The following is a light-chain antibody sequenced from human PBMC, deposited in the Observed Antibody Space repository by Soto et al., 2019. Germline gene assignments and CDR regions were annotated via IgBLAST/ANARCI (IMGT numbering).Light chain of an antibody. CDR1: SSNIGSNT. Sequence: QSVLTPPPSASGTPGQRVTISCSGRSSNIGSNTVNWYQQLPGTAPKLLIYNNNQRPSGVPDRFSGSKSGTSASLAISGLQSEDEADYYCAAWDDSLNGLVFGTGTKLTVL. CDR2: NNN. V-gene: IGLV1-44*01. J-gene: IGLJ1*01. CDR3: AAWDDSLNGLV.